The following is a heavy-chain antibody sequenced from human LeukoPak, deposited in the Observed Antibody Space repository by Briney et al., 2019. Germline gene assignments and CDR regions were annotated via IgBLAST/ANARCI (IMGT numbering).Heavy chain of an antibody. Sequence: SETLSPTCAVYGGSFSGYYWSWIRQPPGKGLEWIGEINHSGSTNYNPSLKSRVTISVDTSKNQFSLKLSSVTAADTAVYYCARTILDYGDPSHADYWGQGTLVTVSS. CDR1: GGSFSGYY. V-gene: IGHV4-34*01. CDR3: ARTILDYGDPSHADY. J-gene: IGHJ4*02. D-gene: IGHD4-17*01. CDR2: INHSGST.